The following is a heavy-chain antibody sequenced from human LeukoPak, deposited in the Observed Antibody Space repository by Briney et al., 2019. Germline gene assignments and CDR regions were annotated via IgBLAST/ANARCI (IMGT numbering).Heavy chain of an antibody. CDR2: ISYIGST. J-gene: IGHJ3*02. CDR3: ARDLITVTKGFDI. V-gene: IGHV4-59*11. Sequence: SSETLSLTCAVSTESFSSHYWSWVRQPPGKGLEWIGYISYIGSTNYNPSLKSRVTISIDTSKNQFSLRLRSVTAADTAVYYCARDLITVTKGFDIWGQGTMVSVSS. CDR1: TESFSSHY. D-gene: IGHD4-17*01.